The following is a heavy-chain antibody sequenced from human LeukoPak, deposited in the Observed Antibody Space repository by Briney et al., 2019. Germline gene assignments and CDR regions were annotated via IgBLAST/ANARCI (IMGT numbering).Heavy chain of an antibody. CDR3: ARRAESHIVVVTGLDV. J-gene: IGHJ6*02. D-gene: IGHD2-21*02. CDR2: IYPRDGST. Sequence: ASVKVSCKASGYTFTSNYIHWVRQAPGQGLEWMGMIYPRDGSTSYAQKFQGRVTITADESTSTAYMELSSLRSEDTAVYYCARRAESHIVVVTGLDVWGQGTTVTVSS. CDR1: GYTFTSNY. V-gene: IGHV1-46*01.